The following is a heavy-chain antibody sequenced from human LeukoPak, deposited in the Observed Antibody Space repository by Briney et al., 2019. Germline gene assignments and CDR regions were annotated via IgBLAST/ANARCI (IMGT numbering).Heavy chain of an antibody. CDR1: GFTFSSYA. D-gene: IGHD3-22*01. CDR2: ISGSGGST. CDR3: AKDQDDYDSSGYYRGGAFDI. J-gene: IGHJ3*02. V-gene: IGHV3-23*01. Sequence: GGSLRLSCAASGFTFSSYAMSWVRQAPGKGLEWVSAISGSGGSTYYADSVKGRFTISRDNSKNTLYLQMNSLRAEDTAVYYCAKDQDDYDSSGYYRGGAFDIWGQGTMVTVSS.